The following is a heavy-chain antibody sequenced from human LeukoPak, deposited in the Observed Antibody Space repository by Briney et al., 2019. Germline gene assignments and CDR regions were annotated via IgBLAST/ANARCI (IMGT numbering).Heavy chain of an antibody. Sequence: PSETLSLTCTVSGGSISSSSYYWGWIRQPPGKGLEWIGSIYHSGSTYYNPSLKSRVTISVDTSKNQFSLKLSSVTAADTAVYYCARGTDIVVVVAVTDAFDIWGQGTMVTVSS. V-gene: IGHV4-39*07. CDR2: IYHSGST. J-gene: IGHJ3*02. D-gene: IGHD2-15*01. CDR1: GGSISSSSYY. CDR3: ARGTDIVVVVAVTDAFDI.